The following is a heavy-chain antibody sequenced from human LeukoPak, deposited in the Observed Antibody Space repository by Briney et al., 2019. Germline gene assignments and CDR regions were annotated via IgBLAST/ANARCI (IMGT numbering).Heavy chain of an antibody. V-gene: IGHV3-30-3*01. J-gene: IGHJ4*02. CDR3: AREMGDGYNLDY. D-gene: IGHD5-24*01. CDR2: ISYDGSKK. Sequence: GGSLRLSCAASGFTFSSYAMHWVRQAPGKGLEWVAVISYDGSKKYYADSVKGRFTIPRDNSKNTLYLQMNSLRAEDTAVYYCAREMGDGYNLDYWGQGTLVTVSS. CDR1: GFTFSSYA.